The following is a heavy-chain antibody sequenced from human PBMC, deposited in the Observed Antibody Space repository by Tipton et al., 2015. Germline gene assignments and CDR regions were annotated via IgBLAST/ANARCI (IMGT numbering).Heavy chain of an antibody. CDR2: ISSGSSTK. CDR3: ARCWHYYYYYGMDV. CDR1: GFTFSGSG. Sequence: SLRLSCVASGFTFSGSGMHWVRQAPGKGLEWVSYISSGSSTKYYADSVKGRFTISRDNAKNSLYLQMNSLRAEDTAVYYCARCWHYYYYYGMDVWGQGTTVTVSS. V-gene: IGHV3-48*04. J-gene: IGHJ6*02.